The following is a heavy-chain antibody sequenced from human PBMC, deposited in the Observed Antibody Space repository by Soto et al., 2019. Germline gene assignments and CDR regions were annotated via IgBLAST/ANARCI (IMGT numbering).Heavy chain of an antibody. J-gene: IGHJ4*02. CDR1: GGTFSSYT. CDR3: ARVVVGSRLSLDY. V-gene: IGHV1-69*01. CDR2: VRPIFGTP. Sequence: QVQLVQSGAEVKKPGSSVTVSCKASGGTFSSYTISWVRQAPGPRLDWMAGVRPIFGTPIYAEKFQYRVTTTVDDATMTAYMEMKRLTSEDTAVYYCARVVVGSRLSLDYWGQGTLLTISS. D-gene: IGHD2-21*01.